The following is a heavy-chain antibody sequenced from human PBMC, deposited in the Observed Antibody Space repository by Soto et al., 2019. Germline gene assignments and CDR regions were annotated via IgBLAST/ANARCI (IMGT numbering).Heavy chain of an antibody. Sequence: GGSLRLSCAASGFSFNTYNMNWVRQAPGEGPEWISYISSSGAINYAGSVRGRFTVSRDNAKNTIYLQMSSLRAEDSAIYFCAKDFRPGLIVPTKSGFDPWGQGTPVTVSS. V-gene: IGHV3-48*03. CDR3: AKDFRPGLIVPTKSGFDP. D-gene: IGHD2-15*01. CDR2: ISSSGAI. CDR1: GFSFNTYN. J-gene: IGHJ5*02.